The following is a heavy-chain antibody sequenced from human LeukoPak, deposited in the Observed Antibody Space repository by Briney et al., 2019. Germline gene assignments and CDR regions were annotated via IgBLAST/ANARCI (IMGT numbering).Heavy chain of an antibody. V-gene: IGHV3-11*06. CDR3: ARGARYSGYEFDY. CDR1: GFTFSDYY. Sequence: GGSLRLSCAASGFTFSDYYMSWIRQAPGKGLEWVSYISSSSSYTNYADSVKGRFTISRDNAKNSLYLQMNSLRAEDTAVYYCARGARYSGYEFDYWGQGTLVTVSS. D-gene: IGHD5-12*01. J-gene: IGHJ4*02. CDR2: ISSSSSYT.